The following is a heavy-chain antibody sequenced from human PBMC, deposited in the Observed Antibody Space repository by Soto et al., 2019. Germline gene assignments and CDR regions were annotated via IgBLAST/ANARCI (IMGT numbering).Heavy chain of an antibody. J-gene: IGHJ4*02. CDR1: GFTFSSYS. CDR3: ARDDGYCTNGVCSSFDY. V-gene: IGHV3-21*01. D-gene: IGHD2-8*01. Sequence: GGSLRLSCAASGFTFSSYSMNWVRQAPGKGLEWVSSISSSSSYIYYADSVKGRFTISRDNAKNSLYLQMNSLRAEDTAVYYCARDDGYCTNGVCSSFDYWGQGTLVTVSS. CDR2: ISSSSSYI.